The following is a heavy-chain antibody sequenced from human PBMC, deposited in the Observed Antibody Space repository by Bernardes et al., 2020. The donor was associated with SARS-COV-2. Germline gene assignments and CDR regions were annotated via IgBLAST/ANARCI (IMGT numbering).Heavy chain of an antibody. Sequence: ASVKVSCKVSGYSLSGLSMYWVRQAPGKGLELMGTSDPEDGETFYAQKFQGRVTMTEDTSTDTAYMELSSLRSEDTAVYYCATWTSKWTVKYLYDLDLWGQGTTVTVSS. J-gene: IGHJ6*02. D-gene: IGHD1-26*01. V-gene: IGHV1-24*01. CDR1: GYSLSGLS. CDR3: ATWTSKWTVKYLYDLDL. CDR2: SDPEDGET.